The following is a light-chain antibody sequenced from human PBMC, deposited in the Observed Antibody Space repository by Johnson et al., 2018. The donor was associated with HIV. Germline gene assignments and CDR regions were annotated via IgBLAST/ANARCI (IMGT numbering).Light chain of an antibody. CDR3: GTWDSSLSAGV. CDR1: SSNIGNNY. J-gene: IGLJ1*01. V-gene: IGLV1-51*02. CDR2: ENN. Sequence: QSVLTQPPSVSAAPGQKVTISCSGSSSNIGNNYVSWYQQLPGTATKLLIYENNKRPSGIPDRFSGSKSGTSATLGITGLQTGDEADYYCGTWDSSLSAGVFGTGTEVTVL.